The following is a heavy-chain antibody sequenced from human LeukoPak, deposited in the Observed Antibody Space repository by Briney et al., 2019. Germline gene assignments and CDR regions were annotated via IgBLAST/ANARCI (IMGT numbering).Heavy chain of an antibody. CDR3: AKDRTIFGVVITFDY. V-gene: IGHV3-23*01. J-gene: IGHJ4*02. CDR1: GFTFSSYA. D-gene: IGHD3-3*01. Sequence: PGGSLRLSCAASGFTFSSYAMSWVRQAPGKGLEWVSAISGSGGSTYYADSVKGRFTISRDNSKNTLYLQMNGLRAEDTAVYYCAKDRTIFGVVITFDYWGQGTLVTVSS. CDR2: ISGSGGST.